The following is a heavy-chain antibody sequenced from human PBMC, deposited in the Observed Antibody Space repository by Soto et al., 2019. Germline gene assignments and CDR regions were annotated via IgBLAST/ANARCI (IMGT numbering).Heavy chain of an antibody. Sequence: PSETLSLTCTVSGGSVSSGSYYWSWIRQPPGKGLEWIGYIYYSGSTNYNPSLKSRVTISVDTSKNQFSLKLSSVTAADTAVYYCASTGYSYGYRFDYRGQGTLVTVSS. V-gene: IGHV4-61*01. J-gene: IGHJ4*02. CDR1: GGSVSSGSYY. CDR3: ASTGYSYGYRFDY. CDR2: IYYSGST. D-gene: IGHD5-18*01.